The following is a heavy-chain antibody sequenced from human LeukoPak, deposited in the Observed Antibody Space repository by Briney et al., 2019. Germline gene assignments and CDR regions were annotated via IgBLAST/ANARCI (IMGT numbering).Heavy chain of an antibody. CDR2: IYHSGST. CDR1: GGSISSYSYY. V-gene: IGHV4-39*07. CDR3: ARVLKGRAPFDY. Sequence: MPSETLSLTCTVSGGSISSYSYYWGWIRQPPGKGLEWIGSIYHSGSTYYNPSLKSRVTISVDTSKNQFSLKLSSVTAADTAVYYCARVLKGRAPFDYWGQGTLVTVSS. J-gene: IGHJ4*02.